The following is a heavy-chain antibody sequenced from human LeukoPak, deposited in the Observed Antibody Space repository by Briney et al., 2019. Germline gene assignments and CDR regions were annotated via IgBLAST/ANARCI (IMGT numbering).Heavy chain of an antibody. J-gene: IGHJ4*02. CDR2: IRTTAEGAKYA. CDR1: GFSFSNYA. D-gene: IGHD2-2*01. V-gene: IGHV3-48*02. CDR3: ATGHRYAFCD. Sequence: PGGSLRLSCATSGFSFSNYAMNWVRQAPGKGLEWISNIRTTAEGAKYAYYADSVKGRVTISRDDGKNTLYLHMNSLRDDDTAVYYCATGHRYAFCDWGPVILVTVSS.